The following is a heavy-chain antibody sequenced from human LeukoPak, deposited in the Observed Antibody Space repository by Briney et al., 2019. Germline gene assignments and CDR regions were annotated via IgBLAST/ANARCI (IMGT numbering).Heavy chain of an antibody. Sequence: GGSLRLSCAASGFTFSSYWMSWVRQAPGKGLEWVANIKQDGSEKYYVDSVKGRFTISRDNAKNSLYLQMNSLRAEDTAVYYCARPYCGGDCYSEELPYFDYWGQGTLVTVSS. CDR1: GFTFSSYW. CDR3: ARPYCGGDCYSEELPYFDY. CDR2: IKQDGSEK. V-gene: IGHV3-7*01. J-gene: IGHJ4*02. D-gene: IGHD2-21*01.